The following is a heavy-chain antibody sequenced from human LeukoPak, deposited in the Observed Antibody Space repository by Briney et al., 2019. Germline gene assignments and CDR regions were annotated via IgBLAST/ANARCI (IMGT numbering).Heavy chain of an antibody. CDR3: ARVRDYYYYMDV. V-gene: IGHV1-8*01. CDR1: GYTFTSYD. J-gene: IGHJ6*03. CDR2: MNLNSGNT. Sequence: ASVKVSFKASGYTFTSYDINWVRQATGQGLEWMGWMNLNSGNTGYAQKFQGRGTMTRNTSISTAYMELSSLRSEDTAVYYCARVRDYYYYMDVWGKGTTVTVSS.